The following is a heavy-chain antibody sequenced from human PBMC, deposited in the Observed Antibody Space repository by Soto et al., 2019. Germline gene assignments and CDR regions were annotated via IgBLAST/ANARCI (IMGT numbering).Heavy chain of an antibody. D-gene: IGHD1-26*01. CDR3: ARIVVGATVDL. CDR1: GDSVSSDRYF. Sequence: SETLSLTCIVSGDSVSSDRYFWTWIRQPPGKGLEWIAYISYTGDTNYNPSLKSRVTISVDTSRNQFSLTLTSVTAADTAVYFCARIVVGATVDLWGQGSLVPVSS. V-gene: IGHV4-61*01. CDR2: ISYTGDT. J-gene: IGHJ5*02.